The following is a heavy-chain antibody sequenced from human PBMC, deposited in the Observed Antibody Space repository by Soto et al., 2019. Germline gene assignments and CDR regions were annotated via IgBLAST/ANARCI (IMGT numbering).Heavy chain of an antibody. CDR2: MYYSGST. V-gene: IGHV4-39*01. D-gene: IGHD1-26*01. J-gene: IGHJ4*02. CDR3: ARKGGSYASIDH. CDR1: RGSLSRTNNS. Sequence: SETLSLTCTVSRGSLSRTNNSYAWIRQHPGKGLEWIGSMYYSGSTYYNPSLKSRVTISVDTSKNQFSLKLSSVTAADTAVYYCARKGGSYASIDHRGRATLVTVSS.